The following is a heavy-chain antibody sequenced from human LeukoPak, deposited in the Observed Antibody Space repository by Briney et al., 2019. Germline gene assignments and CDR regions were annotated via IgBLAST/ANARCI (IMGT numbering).Heavy chain of an antibody. CDR2: ISSNGGST. CDR1: GFTFSSYA. Sequence: PGGSLRLFCSASGFTFSSYAMHWVRQAPGKGLEYVSAISSNGGSTYYADSVKGRFTISRDNSKNTLYLQMSSLRAEDTAVYYCVKGGYSGYDGLFDYWGQGTLVTVSS. V-gene: IGHV3-64D*06. CDR3: VKGGYSGYDGLFDY. J-gene: IGHJ4*02. D-gene: IGHD5-12*01.